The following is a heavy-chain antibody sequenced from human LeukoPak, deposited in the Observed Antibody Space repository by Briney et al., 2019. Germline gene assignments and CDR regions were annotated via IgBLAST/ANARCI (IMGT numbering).Heavy chain of an antibody. CDR3: ARGGGQGRDAFDI. V-gene: IGHV3-74*01. J-gene: IGHJ3*02. Sequence: PGGSLRLSCAASGFTFSSYWMHWVRQAPGKGLVWVSRINSDGSNTSYADSVKGRFTISRDNANNTLYLQMNSLRAEDTAVYYCARGGGQGRDAFDIWGQGTMVTVSS. CDR1: GFTFSSYW. CDR2: INSDGSNT. D-gene: IGHD3-16*01.